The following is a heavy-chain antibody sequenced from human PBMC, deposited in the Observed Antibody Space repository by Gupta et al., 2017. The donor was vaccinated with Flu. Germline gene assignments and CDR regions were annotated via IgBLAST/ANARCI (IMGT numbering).Heavy chain of an antibody. CDR1: Y. Sequence: YMHWVQQAPGKGLEWMGLVDPEDGETIYAEKFQGRVTITADTSTDTAYMELSSLRSEDTAVYYCATDRTAAAGTYYYYMDVWGKGTTVTVSS. J-gene: IGHJ6*03. CDR2: VDPEDGET. CDR3: ATDRTAAAGTYYYYMDV. V-gene: IGHV1-69-2*01. D-gene: IGHD6-13*01.